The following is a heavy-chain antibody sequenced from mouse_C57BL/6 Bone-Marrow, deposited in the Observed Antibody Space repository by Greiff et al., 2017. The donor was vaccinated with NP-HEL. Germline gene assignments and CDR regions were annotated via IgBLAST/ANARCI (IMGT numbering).Heavy chain of an antibody. D-gene: IGHD1-1*01. V-gene: IGHV5-2*01. CDR3: GSSSYLYFDV. Sequence: VQLKESGGGLVQPGESLKLSCESNEYEFPSHDMSWVRKNPEKRLELVAAINSDGGSTYYPDNMERRFIISRDNTKKTLYLQMSSLRSEDTALYYYGSSSYLYFDVWGTGTTVTVSA. CDR2: INSDGGST. J-gene: IGHJ1*03. CDR1: EYEFPSHD.